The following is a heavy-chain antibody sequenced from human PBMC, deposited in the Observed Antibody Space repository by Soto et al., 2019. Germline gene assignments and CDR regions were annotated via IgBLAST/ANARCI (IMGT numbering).Heavy chain of an antibody. J-gene: IGHJ3*01. Sequence: QVQLVQSGAEVKKPGSSVKVSCKAPGGTFSTYIISWVRQAPGQGLEWMGRIIPIPDITDNAQKFQGRVTFSADKSTSTAYMELSRLRSEDTAVYYCARDRITTRGDAFDPWGQGTMVTVSS. CDR2: IIPIPDIT. CDR3: ARDRITTRGDAFDP. CDR1: GGTFSTYI. D-gene: IGHD3-3*01. V-gene: IGHV1-69*08.